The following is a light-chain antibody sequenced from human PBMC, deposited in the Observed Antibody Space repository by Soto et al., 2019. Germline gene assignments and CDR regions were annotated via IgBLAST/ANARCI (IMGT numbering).Light chain of an antibody. V-gene: IGKV1-9*01. Sequence: DIQLTQSPSFLSASVGDRVTITCRASQAIDTYLAWYQQKPGKAPKLLIYAASLLQSGVPSRFSASGSGTDFTLTISSLQPEDVATYYCQKYNSAPRTFGQGTKVEIK. CDR1: QAIDTY. CDR3: QKYNSAPRT. J-gene: IGKJ1*01. CDR2: AAS.